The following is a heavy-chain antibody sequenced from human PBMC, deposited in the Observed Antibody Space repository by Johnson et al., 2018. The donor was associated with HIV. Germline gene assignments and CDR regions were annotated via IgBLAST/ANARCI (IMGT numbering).Heavy chain of an antibody. CDR1: GFTFSSYG. D-gene: IGHD6-6*01. V-gene: IGHV3-30*02. J-gene: IGHJ3*02. CDR3: ARAERSSSGVDAFDI. CDR2: IRYDGSNK. Sequence: QVQLVESGGGVVQPGRSLRLSCAASGFTFSSYGMHWVRQAPGKGLEWVAFIRYDGSNKYYADSVKGRFTISRDNSKNTLYLQMNSLRAEDTAVYYCARAERSSSGVDAFDIWGQGTMVTVSS.